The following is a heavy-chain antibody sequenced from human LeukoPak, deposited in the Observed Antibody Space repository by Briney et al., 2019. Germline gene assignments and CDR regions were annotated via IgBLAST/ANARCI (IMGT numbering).Heavy chain of an antibody. CDR2: INAGNGNT. CDR3: ARARVGQMDTAMVD. J-gene: IGHJ4*02. Sequence: ASVKVSCKASGYTFTSYAMHWVRQAPGQRLEWMGWINAGNGNTKYSQKLQGRVTITRDTSASTAYMELSSLRSEDTAVYYCARARVGQMDTAMVDWGQGTLVTVSS. CDR1: GYTFTSYA. D-gene: IGHD5-18*01. V-gene: IGHV1-3*01.